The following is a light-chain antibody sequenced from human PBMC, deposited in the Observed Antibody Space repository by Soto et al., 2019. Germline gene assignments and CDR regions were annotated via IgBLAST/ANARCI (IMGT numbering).Light chain of an antibody. V-gene: IGLV7-46*01. Sequence: QSVLTQAPSLTVSPGGTVTLTCGSSTGAVTSGHYPYWFQQKPGQAPRPLIYDTSNKHSWTPARFSGSLLGGKAALTLSGAEDEDEAEYYCLLSYSGASVFGPGTKLTVL. CDR3: LLSYSGASV. J-gene: IGLJ1*01. CDR2: DTS. CDR1: TGAVTSGHY.